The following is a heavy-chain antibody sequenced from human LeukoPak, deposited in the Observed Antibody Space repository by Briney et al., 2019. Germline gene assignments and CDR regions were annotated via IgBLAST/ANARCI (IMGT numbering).Heavy chain of an antibody. Sequence: ASVNVSFKASGYTFTSFDFNWVRQATGQGLEWMGWMKSNNGHTGYAQKFQGRVTMTRDTSVSTAYMELSSLTFEDTAVYYCARGPPNWGMVGYWGQGTLVTVSS. CDR3: ARGPPNWGMVGY. J-gene: IGHJ4*02. D-gene: IGHD7-27*01. CDR1: GYTFTSFD. V-gene: IGHV1-8*01. CDR2: MKSNNGHT.